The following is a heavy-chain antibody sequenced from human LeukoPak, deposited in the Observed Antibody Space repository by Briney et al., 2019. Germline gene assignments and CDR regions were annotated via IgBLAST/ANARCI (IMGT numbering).Heavy chain of an antibody. CDR1: GGSISSGSYY. Sequence: PSQTLSLTCTVSGGSISSGSYYWSWIRQPAGKRLEWIGRIYTSGSTNYNPSLKSRVTISVDTSKNQFSLKLSSVTAADTAVYYCARSMYDFWSGSTNAFDIWGQGTMVTVSS. V-gene: IGHV4-61*02. CDR2: IYTSGST. J-gene: IGHJ3*02. CDR3: ARSMYDFWSGSTNAFDI. D-gene: IGHD3-3*01.